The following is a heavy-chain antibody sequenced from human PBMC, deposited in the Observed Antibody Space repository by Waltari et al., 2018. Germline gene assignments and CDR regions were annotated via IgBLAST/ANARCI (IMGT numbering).Heavy chain of an antibody. J-gene: IGHJ4*02. CDR1: GRSVSFKE. Sequence: EVQLVQSGGGVIQPGGSLRLSGGVYGRSVSFKEMKWGLQCPGGGVGAGRGKGVEVVAGNESGSTTSYAEYVKGRFIVSRDEWKNTLYLELNNLRADDTDVYFCAKGYYWDKSGYYRHFDYWGPGTLVTVSS. V-gene: IGHV3-53*01. D-gene: IGHD3-22*01. CDR3: AKGYYWDKSGYYRHFDY. CDR2: NESGSTT.